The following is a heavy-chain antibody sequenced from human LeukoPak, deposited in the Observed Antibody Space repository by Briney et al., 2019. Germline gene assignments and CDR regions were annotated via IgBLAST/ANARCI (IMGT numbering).Heavy chain of an antibody. Sequence: ASVKVSCKASGYTFTIYYMHWVRQAPGEGLEWMGMINPGGDGPNYSQKFRGRVDMTWDASANIVYMELSWLRPEDTAVYYCARAKVPPRPSWFNSWGQGTLVAVSS. V-gene: IGHV1-46*01. D-gene: IGHD6-6*01. CDR1: GYTFTIYY. CDR3: ARAKVPPRPSWFNS. CDR2: INPGGDGP. J-gene: IGHJ5*01.